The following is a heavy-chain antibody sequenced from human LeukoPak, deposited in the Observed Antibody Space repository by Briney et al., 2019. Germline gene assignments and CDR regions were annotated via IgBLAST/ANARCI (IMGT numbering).Heavy chain of an antibody. CDR3: VRDSAIFGVVTRDV. CDR2: INPNRGGT. Sequence: GASVTVSFQASGYTFTGYYMHWVRQAPGQGLEGMGLINPNRGGTNNAQKFQGRAIMNRETSISTAYMAVSRQSYDDAAGYYFVRDSAIFGVVTRDVWGKGTTVTVSS. J-gene: IGHJ6*04. V-gene: IGHV1-2*02. CDR1: GYTFTGYY. D-gene: IGHD3-3*01.